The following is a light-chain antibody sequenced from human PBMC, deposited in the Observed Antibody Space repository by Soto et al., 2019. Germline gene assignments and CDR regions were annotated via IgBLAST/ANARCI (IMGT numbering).Light chain of an antibody. V-gene: IGKV1-39*01. Sequence: DIQMTQSPASLSASVGDTVTITCRGSQSINTFLSWYRHKPGKAPELLIYDASTLQIGVPSRFSGSGYGTEFTLTISRLQSAEFSTYYCQQIYYIPWTFGQGTKVEVK. CDR1: QSINTF. CDR3: QQIYYIPWT. J-gene: IGKJ1*01. CDR2: DAS.